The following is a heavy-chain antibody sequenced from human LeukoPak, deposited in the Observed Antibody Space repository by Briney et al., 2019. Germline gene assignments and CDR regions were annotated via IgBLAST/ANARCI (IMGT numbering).Heavy chain of an antibody. Sequence: PGGFLRLSCAASGFPFSTYSMHWVRQAPGKGLEWVAVISYDGGNKNYADSVKGRFSISRDNSNNTLDLQMNSLRAEDTAVYYCTRDLMDYDVSTGLHHYYMDVWGQGTTVTVSS. CDR3: TRDLMDYDVSTGLHHYYMDV. V-gene: IGHV3-30*04. J-gene: IGHJ6*02. CDR2: ISYDGGNK. CDR1: GFPFSTYS. D-gene: IGHD3-9*01.